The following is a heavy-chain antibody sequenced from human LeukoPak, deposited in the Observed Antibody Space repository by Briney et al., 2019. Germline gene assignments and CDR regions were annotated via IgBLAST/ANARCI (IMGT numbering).Heavy chain of an antibody. J-gene: IGHJ4*02. CDR2: ISYDGSDK. CDR3: AKDAFSSGWELFDY. D-gene: IGHD6-19*01. Sequence: GGSLRLSCAASGFAFSSYGMHWVRQAPGKGLEWVAVISYDGSDKYYADSVKGRFTISRDNSKNTLYLQMNSLRAEDTAVYSCAKDAFSSGWELFDYWGQGTLVTVSS. V-gene: IGHV3-30*18. CDR1: GFAFSSYG.